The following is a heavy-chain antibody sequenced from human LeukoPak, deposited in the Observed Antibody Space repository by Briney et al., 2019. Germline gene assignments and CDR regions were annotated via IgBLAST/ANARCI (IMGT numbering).Heavy chain of an antibody. D-gene: IGHD6-13*01. V-gene: IGHV3-9*01. CDR2: ISWNSGSI. CDR3: ARAWFGPLAAAGTLDY. J-gene: IGHJ4*02. Sequence: PGRSLRLSCAASGFTFDDYAMHWVRHAPGKGLEWVSGISWNSGSIGYADSVKGRFTISRDNSKNTLYLQMNSLRAEDTAVYYCARAWFGPLAAAGTLDYWGQGTLVTVSS. CDR1: GFTFDDYA.